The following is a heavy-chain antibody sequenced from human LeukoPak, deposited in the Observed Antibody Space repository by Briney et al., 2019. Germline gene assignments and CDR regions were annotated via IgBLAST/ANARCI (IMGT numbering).Heavy chain of an antibody. V-gene: IGHV4-4*07. Sequence: SETLSLTCTVSGGSISSYYWSWIRQPAGKGLEWIGRIYTSGSTNYNPSLKSRVTMSVDTSKNQFSLKLSSVTAADTAVYYCARARAYSSSWYLANWFDPWGQGTLVTVSS. D-gene: IGHD6-13*01. CDR2: IYTSGST. J-gene: IGHJ5*02. CDR3: ARARAYSSSWYLANWFDP. CDR1: GGSISSYY.